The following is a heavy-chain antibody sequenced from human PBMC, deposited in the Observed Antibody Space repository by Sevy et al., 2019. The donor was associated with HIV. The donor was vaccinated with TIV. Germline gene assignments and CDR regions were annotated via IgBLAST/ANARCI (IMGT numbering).Heavy chain of an antibody. D-gene: IGHD3-22*01. CDR3: ARDRRAFAGSSGYYSRAFDY. CDR2: ISSRSSYT. V-gene: IGHV3-11*06. CDR1: GFTFSGYY. J-gene: IGHJ4*02. Sequence: GGSLRLSCAASGFTFSGYYMSWIRQAPGKGLEWVSYISSRSSYTNYADSVRGRFTISRDNAKNSLYLQMNSLRAEDTAVYYCARDRRAFAGSSGYYSRAFDYWGQGTLVTVSS.